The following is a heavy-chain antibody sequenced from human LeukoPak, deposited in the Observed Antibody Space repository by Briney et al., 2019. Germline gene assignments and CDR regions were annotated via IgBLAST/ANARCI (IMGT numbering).Heavy chain of an antibody. Sequence: GGSLRLSCAASGFTFSSYGMHWVRQAPGKGLEWVAVIWYDGSNKYYADSVKGRLTISRDVSNNTLYLQMNSLRPEDTALYYCTGSSGWSECFQHWGQGTLVSVSS. V-gene: IGHV3-33*01. J-gene: IGHJ1*01. D-gene: IGHD6-19*01. CDR1: GFTFSSYG. CDR3: TGSSGWSECFQH. CDR2: IWYDGSNK.